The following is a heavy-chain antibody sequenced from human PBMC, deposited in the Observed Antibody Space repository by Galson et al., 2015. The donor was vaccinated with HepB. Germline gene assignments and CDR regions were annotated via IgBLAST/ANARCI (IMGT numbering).Heavy chain of an antibody. CDR3: ARRYSGYFDL. Sequence: SLRLSCAGSGFTFSTYTMSWVRQAPGKGLEWVSAIISAGNTYYIDSVKGRFTISRDNSKNTLYLQMNSLRVEDTAVYFCARRYSGYFDLWGRGTLVTVSS. V-gene: IGHV3-23*01. CDR1: GFTFSTYT. J-gene: IGHJ4*02. CDR2: IISAGNT. D-gene: IGHD1-26*01.